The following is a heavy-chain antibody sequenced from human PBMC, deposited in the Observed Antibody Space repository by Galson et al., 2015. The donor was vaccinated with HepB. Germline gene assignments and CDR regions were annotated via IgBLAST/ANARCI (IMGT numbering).Heavy chain of an antibody. CDR2: IYYSGST. CDR3: AAEANYDSSGYRTFDY. D-gene: IGHD3-22*01. CDR1: GGSISSYY. Sequence: SGGSISSYYWSWIRQSPGKGLEWIGYIYYSGSTNYNPSLKSRVTISVDTSKNQFSLKLSSVTAAGTAVYYCAAEANYDSSGYRTFDYWGQGTLFTVS. V-gene: IGHV4-59*01. J-gene: IGHJ4*02.